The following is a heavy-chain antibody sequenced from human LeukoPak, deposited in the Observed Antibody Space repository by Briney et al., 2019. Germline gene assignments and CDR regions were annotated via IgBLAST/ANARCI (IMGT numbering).Heavy chain of an antibody. CDR1: GYTFSTYG. CDR2: ISGYNGNT. CDR3: ARDGYFDY. J-gene: IGHJ4*02. V-gene: IGHV1-18*01. Sequence: ASVKVSCKASGYTFSTYGIAWVRQAPGQGLEWMGWISGYNGNTNYAQEFQGRVTMTTDTTTTTAYMELRSLRSDDTAVYCCARDGYFDYWGQGTLVTVSS.